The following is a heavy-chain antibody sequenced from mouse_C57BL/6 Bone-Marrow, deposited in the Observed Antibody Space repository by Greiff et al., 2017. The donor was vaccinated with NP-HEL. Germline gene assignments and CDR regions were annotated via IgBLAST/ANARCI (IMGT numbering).Heavy chain of an antibody. CDR1: GFTFSSYA. Sequence: DVKLQESGGGLVKPGGSLKLSCAASGFTFSSYAMSWVRQTPEKRLEWVATISDGGSYTYYPDNVKGRFTISRDNAKNNLYLHMSHLKSEDTAMYYCARDLYYGSSYWYFDVWGTGTTVTVSS. CDR2: ISDGGSYT. J-gene: IGHJ1*03. CDR3: ARDLYYGSSYWYFDV. D-gene: IGHD1-1*01. V-gene: IGHV5-4*01.